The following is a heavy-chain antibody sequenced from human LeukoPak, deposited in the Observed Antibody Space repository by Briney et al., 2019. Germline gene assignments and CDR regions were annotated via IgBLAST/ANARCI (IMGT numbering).Heavy chain of an antibody. D-gene: IGHD2-15*01. J-gene: IGHJ6*04. CDR1: GGSISSGSYY. V-gene: IGHV4-61*02. CDR3: ARASAQVDV. Sequence: PSETLSLTCTVSGGSISSGSYYWSWIRQPAGKGLVWIGRIYTSGSTNYNPSLKSRVTMSVDTSKNQFSLKLSSVTAADTAVYYCARASAQVDVWGKGTTVTISS. CDR2: IYTSGST.